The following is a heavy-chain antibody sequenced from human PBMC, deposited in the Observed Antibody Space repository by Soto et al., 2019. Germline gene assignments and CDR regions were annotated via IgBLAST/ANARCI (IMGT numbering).Heavy chain of an antibody. D-gene: IGHD2-2*01. CDR3: AAAIGYYYYYMDV. V-gene: IGHV3-23*01. Sequence: PGGSLRLSCAASGFTFSSYAKSWVRQAPGKGLEWVSAISDSGGSKYYADSVKGRFTISRDNSKNTPYLQMNSLRAEDTAVYYCAAAIGYYYYYMDVWGKGTTVTVSS. CDR1: GFTFSSYA. CDR2: ISDSGGSK. J-gene: IGHJ6*03.